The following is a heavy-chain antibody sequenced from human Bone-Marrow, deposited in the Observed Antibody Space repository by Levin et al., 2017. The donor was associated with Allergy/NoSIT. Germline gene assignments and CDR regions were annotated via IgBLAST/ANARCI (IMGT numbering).Heavy chain of an antibody. J-gene: IGHJ4*02. Sequence: ASVKVSCKASGYTFTSYAMNWVRQAPGQGLEWMGWINTNTGNPTYAQGFTGRFVFSLDTSVSTAYLQISSLKADDTAVYYCAIDSGTEKYYYGSGIYDNWGQGTLVTVSS. CDR3: AIDSGTEKYYYGSGIYDN. V-gene: IGHV7-4-1*02. D-gene: IGHD3-10*01. CDR1: GYTFTSYA. CDR2: INTNTGNP.